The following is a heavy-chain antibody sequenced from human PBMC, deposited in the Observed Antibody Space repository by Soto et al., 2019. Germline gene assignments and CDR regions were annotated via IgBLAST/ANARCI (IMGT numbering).Heavy chain of an antibody. CDR1: GGSVTNSSYY. J-gene: IGHJ4*02. V-gene: IGHV4-39*01. D-gene: IGHD4-17*01. CDR3: VSQRTTVPTQAYFDY. Sequence: SETLSLTCTVFGGSVTNSSYYWGWIRQSPGKRLEWIGSVYYRGRSYSKSSVKSRVTISVDTSKNRFSLRLNSVTASDTAVYFCVSQRTTVPTQAYFDYWGPGALVTVSS. CDR2: VYYRGRS.